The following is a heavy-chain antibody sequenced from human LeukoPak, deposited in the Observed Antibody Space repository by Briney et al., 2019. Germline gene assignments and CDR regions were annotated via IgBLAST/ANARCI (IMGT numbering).Heavy chain of an antibody. D-gene: IGHD6-13*01. CDR2: TSPADSDT. CDR3: ARRSPFGSNWYFDY. J-gene: IGHJ4*02. V-gene: IGHV5-51*01. CDR1: GYNFTTYW. Sequence: PGESLKISCTGSGYNFTTYWIGWVRQMPGKGLEWMGITSPADSDTRYSPPFQGQVTMSADRSVTAAYLQWSSLQASDTAIYYCARRSPFGSNWYFDYWGQGTLVTVSS.